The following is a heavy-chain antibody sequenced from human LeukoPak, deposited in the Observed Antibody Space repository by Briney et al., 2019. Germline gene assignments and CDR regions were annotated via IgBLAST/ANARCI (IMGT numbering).Heavy chain of an antibody. D-gene: IGHD3-3*01. V-gene: IGHV1-69*04. CDR2: IIPILGIA. J-gene: IGHJ4*02. CDR1: GGTFSSYA. Sequence: SVKVSCKASGGTFSSYAISWVRQAPGQGLEWMGRIIPILGIANYAQKFQGRVTITADKSTSTAYMELSSLRSEDTAVYYCARVAADFWSGYIDYWGQGTLVTVSS. CDR3: ARVAADFWSGYIDY.